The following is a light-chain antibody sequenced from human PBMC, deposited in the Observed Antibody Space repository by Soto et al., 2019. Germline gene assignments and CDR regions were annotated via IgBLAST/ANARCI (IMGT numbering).Light chain of an antibody. V-gene: IGLV2-23*01. CDR3: CSYVGATTYV. CDR2: EGI. J-gene: IGLJ1*01. CDR1: SSNIGGYNV. Sequence: QSALTQPASVSGSPGQSITISCSGTSSNIGGYNVVSWYQQHPGKAPKVIVYEGIKRPSGVSDRFSGSTSGSTASLTISGLHAEDEAEYYCCSYVGATTYVFGSGTKLIVL.